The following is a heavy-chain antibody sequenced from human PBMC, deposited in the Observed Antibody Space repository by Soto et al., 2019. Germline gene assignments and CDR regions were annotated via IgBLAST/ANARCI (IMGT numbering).Heavy chain of an antibody. CDR1: GFTFSTYS. CDR3: ARCARVGYYNYYAMDV. CDR2: ISGRSSAI. Sequence: EVQLVESGGGLVQPGGSLRLSCAASGFTFSTYSLTWVRQAPGKGLEWVSYISGRSSAIYYADSVKGRFTISRDNAKNSLYLQMNSLRDEDTAVYYCARCARVGYYNYYAMDVWGQGPTVTVSS. V-gene: IGHV3-48*02. J-gene: IGHJ6*02.